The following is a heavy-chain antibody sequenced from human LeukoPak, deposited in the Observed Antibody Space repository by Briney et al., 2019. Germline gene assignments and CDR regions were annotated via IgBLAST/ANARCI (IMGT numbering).Heavy chain of an antibody. D-gene: IGHD3-16*01. CDR1: GGSISSYY. CDR2: IYYSGST. V-gene: IGHV4-59*01. J-gene: IGHJ4*02. CDR3: ARGGWGYLDY. Sequence: PSETLSPTCTVSGGSISSYYWSWIRQPPGKGLEWIGYIYYSGSTNYNPSLKSRVTISVDTSKNQFSLKLSSVTAADTAVYYCARGGWGYLDYWGQGTLVTVSS.